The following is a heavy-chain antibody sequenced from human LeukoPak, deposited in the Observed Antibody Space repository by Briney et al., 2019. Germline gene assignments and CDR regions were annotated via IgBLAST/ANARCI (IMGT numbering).Heavy chain of an antibody. D-gene: IGHD6-19*01. V-gene: IGHV3-48*01. CDR1: AFTFSNYS. J-gene: IGHJ4*02. Sequence: GGSLRLSCAASAFTFSNYSMNWVRQAPGKGLEWASYISSSSTLIYYAGSVKGRFTISRDNAKNSLYLQMNSLRPEDTAVYYCAREDSSGWSSDWGQGTLVTVSS. CDR3: AREDSSGWSSD. CDR2: ISSSSTLI.